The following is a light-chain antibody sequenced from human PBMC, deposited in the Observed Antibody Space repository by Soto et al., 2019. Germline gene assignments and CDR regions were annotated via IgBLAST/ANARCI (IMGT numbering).Light chain of an antibody. V-gene: IGLV2-14*01. Sequence: QSVLTQPASVSGSPGQSITISCTGTSSDVGAYNYVSWYQHHPGKVPKLLIYEVTNRPSGVSDRFSGSKSGNTASLTISGPQAEDEADYYCSSKRDSSTLFVFGTGTRSPS. CDR1: SSDVGAYNY. CDR3: SSKRDSSTLFV. CDR2: EVT. J-gene: IGLJ1*01.